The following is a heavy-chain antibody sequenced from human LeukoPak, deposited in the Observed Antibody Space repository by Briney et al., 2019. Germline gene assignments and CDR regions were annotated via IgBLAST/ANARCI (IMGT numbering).Heavy chain of an antibody. Sequence: RPGGSLRLSCAASGFSFDDYTMHWVRQPPGKGLEWVSLINWDGGSAYYRDSVRGRFIISRDTSKNSLYLQMHSLRTDDTALYYCAKDLGKVIAAAGTSGFDTWGRGTLVTVSS. CDR1: GFSFDDYT. V-gene: IGHV3-43*01. CDR2: INWDGGSA. CDR3: AKDLGKVIAAAGTSGFDT. D-gene: IGHD6-13*01. J-gene: IGHJ4*01.